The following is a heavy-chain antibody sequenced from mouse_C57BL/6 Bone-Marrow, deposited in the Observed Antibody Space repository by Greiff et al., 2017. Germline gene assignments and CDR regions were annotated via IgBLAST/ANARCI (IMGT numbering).Heavy chain of an antibody. J-gene: IGHJ1*03. CDR3: TRRPITTVVAHFDV. CDR2: IRNKANNHAT. V-gene: IGHV6-6*01. D-gene: IGHD1-1*01. Sequence: VQLKESGGGLVQPGGSMKLSCAASGFTFSDAWMDWVRQSPEKGLEWVAEIRNKANNHATYYAASVKGRFTISSDDSKSSVYLQMNSLRAEDTGIYYCTRRPITTVVAHFDVWGTGTTVTVAA. CDR1: GFTFSDAW.